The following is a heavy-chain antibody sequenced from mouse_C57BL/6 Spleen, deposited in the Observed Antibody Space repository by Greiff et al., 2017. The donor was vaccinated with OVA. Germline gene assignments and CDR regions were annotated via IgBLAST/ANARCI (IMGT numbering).Heavy chain of an antibody. V-gene: IGHV1-74*01. CDR1: GYTFTSYW. CDR3: ATLYGSSYGYFDY. CDR2: IHPSDSDT. J-gene: IGHJ2*01. D-gene: IGHD1-1*01. Sequence: QVQLKQPGAELVKPGASVKVSCKASGYTFTSYWMHWVKQRPGQGLEWIGRIHPSDSDTNYNQKFKGKATLTVDKSSSTAYMQLSSLTSEDSAVYYCATLYGSSYGYFDYWGQGTTLTVSS.